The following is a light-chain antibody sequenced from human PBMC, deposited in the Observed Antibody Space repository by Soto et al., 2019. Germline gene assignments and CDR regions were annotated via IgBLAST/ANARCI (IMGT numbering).Light chain of an antibody. Sequence: PGERATLSCRASQSVSSGSFAWYQQKRGQAPRLLIHGASSRATGIPDRFSGSGSGTDFTLTISRLEPEDFAVYYCQQYGSSPRTFGQGTKVDIK. CDR2: GAS. J-gene: IGKJ1*01. CDR1: QSVSSGS. CDR3: QQYGSSPRT. V-gene: IGKV3-20*01.